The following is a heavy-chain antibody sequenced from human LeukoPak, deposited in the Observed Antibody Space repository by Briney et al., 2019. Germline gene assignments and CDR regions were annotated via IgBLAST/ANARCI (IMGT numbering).Heavy chain of an antibody. Sequence: PSETLSLTCTVSGGTISSNYWKCIGEPPGRDLVWIGYIHDSGSTKYNPSLKSRVAISVDTSKNQFSLKLSSVTAADTAVYYCARWYYSGWAFDYWGQGTLVTVSS. CDR2: IHDSGST. D-gene: IGHD6-19*01. CDR1: GGTISSNY. V-gene: IGHV4-59*08. CDR3: ARWYYSGWAFDY. J-gene: IGHJ4*02.